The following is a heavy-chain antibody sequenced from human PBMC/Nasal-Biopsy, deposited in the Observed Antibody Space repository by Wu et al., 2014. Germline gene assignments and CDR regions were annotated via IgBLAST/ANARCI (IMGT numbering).Heavy chain of an antibody. J-gene: IGHJ2*01. CDR3: AREAGYDDIWNFDL. V-gene: IGHV3-48*03. CDR2: INSSGGTR. Sequence: LRLSCKASGFSFSSYEMTWVRQAPGKGLEWLSWINSSGGTRKYADSVKGRFTVSRDNGNNSLYLQMDSLRVDDTALYYCAREAGYDDIWNFDLWGRGTLVTVSS. CDR1: GFSFSSYE. D-gene: IGHD3-9*01.